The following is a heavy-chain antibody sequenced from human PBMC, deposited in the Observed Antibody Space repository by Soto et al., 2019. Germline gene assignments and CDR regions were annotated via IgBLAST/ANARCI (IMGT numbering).Heavy chain of an antibody. J-gene: IGHJ1*01. Sequence: QVQLVQSGTDLKKPGASVKVSCKASGYTFTSYGISWVRQAPGQGLEWMVWISPIKGHTQYSQKAQGRVTLTTDTSSNTAYMEITTLRVDDTAVYYCAMDYGDRPEYFQHWGQGTLVTVSS. CDR1: GYTFTSYG. V-gene: IGHV1-18*01. CDR2: ISPIKGHT. D-gene: IGHD4-17*01. CDR3: AMDYGDRPEYFQH.